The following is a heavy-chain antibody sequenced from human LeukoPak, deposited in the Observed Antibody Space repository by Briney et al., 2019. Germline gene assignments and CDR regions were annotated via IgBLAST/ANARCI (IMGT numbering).Heavy chain of an antibody. CDR1: GFTFSSYA. CDR3: AAQWLVLGAFDI. Sequence: GGSLRLSCADSGFTFSSYAMSWVRQAPGKGLEWVSAISGSGDSTYYADSVKGRFTISRDNSKNTLYLQVNSLRAEDTAVYYCAAQWLVLGAFDIWGQGTMVTVSS. V-gene: IGHV3-23*01. J-gene: IGHJ3*02. CDR2: ISGSGDST. D-gene: IGHD6-19*01.